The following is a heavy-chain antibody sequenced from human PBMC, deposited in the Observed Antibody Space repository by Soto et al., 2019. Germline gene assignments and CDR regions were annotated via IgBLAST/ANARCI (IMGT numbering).Heavy chain of an antibody. Sequence: QSQTLSLTCAISGDSVSSNSAAWNWIRQSPSRGLEWLGRTYYRSKWYNDYAVSVKSRITINPDTSKNQFSLQLNSVTPEDTAVYYCARDAGGSSGYTDYYYGMDVWGQGTTVTVSS. J-gene: IGHJ6*02. V-gene: IGHV6-1*01. CDR2: TYYRSKWYN. D-gene: IGHD3-22*01. CDR1: GDSVSSNSAA. CDR3: ARDAGGSSGYTDYYYGMDV.